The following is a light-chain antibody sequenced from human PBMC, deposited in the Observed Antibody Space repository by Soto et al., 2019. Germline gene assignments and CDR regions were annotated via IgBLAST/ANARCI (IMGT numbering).Light chain of an antibody. J-gene: IGLJ1*01. CDR1: SSDVGGYNY. CDR3: SSDGSTSTRYV. V-gene: IGLV2-14*01. Sequence: QSALTQPASVSGSPGQSITISCTGTSSDVGGYNYVSWYQQHPGKAPKLMIYEVSNRPSGVSNRFSGSKSGNTASLTISGLQAEDEGDYFCSSDGSTSTRYVFGTGTKVTVL. CDR2: EVS.